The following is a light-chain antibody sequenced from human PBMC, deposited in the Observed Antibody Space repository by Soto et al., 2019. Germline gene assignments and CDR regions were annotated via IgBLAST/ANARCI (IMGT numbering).Light chain of an antibody. CDR1: SSDVGGYNY. Sequence: QSVLTQPPSASGSPGQSVTISCTGTSSDVGGYNYVSWFQHHPGKAPRLIISEVNKRPSGVPDRFSGSKSGNTASLTVSGLQTEDEADYYCSSYTSGSTFVFGTGTKLTVL. J-gene: IGLJ1*01. V-gene: IGLV2-8*01. CDR2: EVN. CDR3: SSYTSGSTFV.